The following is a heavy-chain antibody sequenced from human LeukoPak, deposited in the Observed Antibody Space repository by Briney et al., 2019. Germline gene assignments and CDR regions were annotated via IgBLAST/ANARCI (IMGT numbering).Heavy chain of an antibody. D-gene: IGHD6-13*01. CDR1: GYTFTSYD. V-gene: IGHV1-8*03. CDR2: MNPNSGNT. Sequence: ASVKVSCKASGYTFTSYDINWVRQATGQGLEWMGWMNPNSGNTGYAQKFQGRVTITRNTSISTAYMELSSLRAEDTAVYYCARDLMGIAYRGAFYYWGQGTLVTVSS. J-gene: IGHJ4*02. CDR3: ARDLMGIAYRGAFYY.